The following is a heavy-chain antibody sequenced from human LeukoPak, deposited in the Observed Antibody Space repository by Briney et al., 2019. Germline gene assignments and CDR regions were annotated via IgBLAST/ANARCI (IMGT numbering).Heavy chain of an antibody. CDR2: IYYSGST. Sequence: SETLSLTCTVSGGSISSSSYYWGWIRQPPGKGLEWIGSIYYSGSTYYNPSLKSRVTISVDTSKNQFSLKLSSVTAADTAVYYCARDQRWNDAPEPCCYYYYMDVWGKGTTVTVSS. CDR1: GGSISSSSYY. D-gene: IGHD1-1*01. V-gene: IGHV4-39*02. CDR3: ARDQRWNDAPEPCCYYYYMDV. J-gene: IGHJ6*03.